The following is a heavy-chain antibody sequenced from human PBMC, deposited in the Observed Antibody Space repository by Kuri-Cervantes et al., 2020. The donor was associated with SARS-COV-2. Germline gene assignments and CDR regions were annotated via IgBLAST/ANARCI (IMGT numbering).Heavy chain of an antibody. J-gene: IGHJ4*02. Sequence: GESLKISCEASGFTFSSYSMNWVRQAPGKGLEWVAVVYSSDARTYYADSAKGRFSISRDNSKNTVYLQMNSLRVEDTAVYYCAKVGLAQIDFWSGYYTGWGQGTLVTVSS. D-gene: IGHD3-3*01. CDR3: AKVGLAQIDFWSGYYTG. V-gene: IGHV3-23*05. CDR1: GFTFSSYS. CDR2: VYSSDART.